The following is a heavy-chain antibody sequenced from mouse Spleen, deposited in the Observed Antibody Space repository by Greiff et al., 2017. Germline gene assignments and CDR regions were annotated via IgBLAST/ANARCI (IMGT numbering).Heavy chain of an antibody. V-gene: IGHV10-3*03. CDR2: IRSKSNNYAT. J-gene: IGHJ4*01. CDR3: VRDYYGLMDY. Sequence: EVKVVESGGGLVQPKGSLKLSCAASGFTFNTYAMHWVCQAPGKGLEWVARIRSKSNNYATYYADSVKDRFTISRDDSQSMLYLQMNNLKTEDTAMYYCVRDYYGLMDYWGQGTSVTVSS. CDR1: GFTFNTYA. D-gene: IGHD1-2*01.